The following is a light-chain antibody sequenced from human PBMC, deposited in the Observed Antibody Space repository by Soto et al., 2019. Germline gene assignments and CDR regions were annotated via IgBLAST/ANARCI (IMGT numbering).Light chain of an antibody. V-gene: IGKV3-15*01. J-gene: IGKJ4*01. CDR3: QQYNNWPPLT. Sequence: EIVMTQSPATLSLSPGERATLSCRASQRVSSNLAWYQQKPGQPPRLLIYGASTRATGIPARFSGSGSGTEFTHTISSLQSEDFAVYYCQQYNNWPPLTFGGGNKVEIK. CDR1: QRVSSN. CDR2: GAS.